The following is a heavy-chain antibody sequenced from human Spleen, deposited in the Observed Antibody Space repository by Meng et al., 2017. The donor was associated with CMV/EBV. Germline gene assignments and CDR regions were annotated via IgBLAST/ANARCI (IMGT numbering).Heavy chain of an antibody. V-gene: IGHV3-11*04. J-gene: IGHJ4*02. D-gene: IGHD3-22*01. CDR1: FNFSDSY. CDR2: IRGSGPTI. CDR3: VREPYDSSGYYVPGSDY. Sequence: FNFSDSYMSCMRQAPVNWLERVSYIRGSGPTIYYADSVRGRYTISRDHAKKSLFLQMNSLRAEDTAVFYCVREPYDSSGYYVPGSDYWGQGTLVTVSS.